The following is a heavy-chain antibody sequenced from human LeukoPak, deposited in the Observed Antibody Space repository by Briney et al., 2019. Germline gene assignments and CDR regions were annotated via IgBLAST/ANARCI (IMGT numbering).Heavy chain of an antibody. CDR1: GASISSTTYY. J-gene: IGHJ4*02. Sequence: SETLSLTCTVSGASISSTTYYWGWIRQPPRKGLEWIASIYYSGSTYYNASLKSRVTISLDTSKNQFSLKLSSVTAADTAVYYCARNPPATAEFYFDYWGQGTLVTVSS. CDR2: IYYSGST. D-gene: IGHD1-14*01. V-gene: IGHV4-39*07. CDR3: ARNPPATAEFYFDY.